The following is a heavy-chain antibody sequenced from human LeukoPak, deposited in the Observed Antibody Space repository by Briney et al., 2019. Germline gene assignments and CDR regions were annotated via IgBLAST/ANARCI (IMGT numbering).Heavy chain of an antibody. CDR2: IWYDGSIK. V-gene: IGHV3-33*01. J-gene: IGHJ3*01. CDR3: ARAVGPFDF. CDR1: GFTFSTYG. Sequence: PGGSLRLSCAASGFTFSTYGMHWVRQAPGKGLEWVAVIWYDGSIKYYGDSVKGRFTISRDNSKNTLYLQMNSLRAEGTAMYYCARAVGPFDFWGPGTLVIVSS.